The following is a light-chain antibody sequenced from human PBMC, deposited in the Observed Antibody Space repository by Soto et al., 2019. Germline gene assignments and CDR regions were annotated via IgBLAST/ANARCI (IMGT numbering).Light chain of an antibody. J-gene: IGLJ7*01. V-gene: IGLV3-21*04. CDR2: YDS. CDR1: NIGSKS. Sequence: SYELTQPPSVSVAPGKTARITCGGNNIGSKSVHWYQQKPGQAPVLVIYYDSDRPSGIPERFSGSNSGNTATLTISRVEAGDEADYYCQVWDSKGAVFGGGTQLTVL. CDR3: QVWDSKGAV.